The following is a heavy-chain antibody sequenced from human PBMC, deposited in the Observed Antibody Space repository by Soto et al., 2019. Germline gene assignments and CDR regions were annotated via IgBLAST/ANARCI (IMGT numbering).Heavy chain of an antibody. J-gene: IGHJ6*02. CDR3: AREVCLGELLRYYYYRMDV. CDR2: ISAYNGNT. Sequence: ASVKVSCKASGYTFTSYGISWVRQAPGQGLEWMGWISAYNGNTNYAQKLQGRVTMTTDTSTSTAYMELRSLRSDDTAVYYCAREVCLGELLRYYYYRMDVWGQGSTVTVSS. D-gene: IGHD3-10*01. V-gene: IGHV1-18*01. CDR1: GYTFTSYG.